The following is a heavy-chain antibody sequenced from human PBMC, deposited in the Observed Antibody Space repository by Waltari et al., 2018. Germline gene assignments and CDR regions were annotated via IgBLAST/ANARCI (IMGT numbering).Heavy chain of an antibody. Sequence: QLQLQESGPGLVKPSETLSLTCTVSGGSISSSSYYWGWIRQPPGKGLEWIGSIYYSGSTYYNPSLKSRVTISVDTSKNQFSLKLSSVTAADTAVYYCASQLLDGYWYFDLWGRGTLVTVSS. CDR2: IYYSGST. J-gene: IGHJ2*01. D-gene: IGHD2-2*01. CDR1: GGSISSSSYY. CDR3: ASQLLDGYWYFDL. V-gene: IGHV4-39*07.